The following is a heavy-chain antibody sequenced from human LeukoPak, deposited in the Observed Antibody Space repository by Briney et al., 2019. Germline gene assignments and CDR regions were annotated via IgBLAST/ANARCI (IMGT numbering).Heavy chain of an antibody. D-gene: IGHD4-17*01. J-gene: IGHJ4*02. V-gene: IGHV5-51*01. CDR2: INPLNSDT. CDR1: GYSFTSYW. CDR3: ARPSGDNRFDY. Sequence: GESLKISCKGSGYSFTSYWIGWVRQMPGKGLEWMGIINPLNSDTRYSPSFQGQVTISADKSISTAYLQWSSLKASDTAMYYCARPSGDNRFDYWGQGTLVTVSS.